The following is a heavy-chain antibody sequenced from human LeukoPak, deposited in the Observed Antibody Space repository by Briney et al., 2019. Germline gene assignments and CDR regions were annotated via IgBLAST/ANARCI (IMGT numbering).Heavy chain of an antibody. CDR3: ARARGIAAAADSDYFDY. V-gene: IGHV3-30*02. J-gene: IGHJ4*02. CDR1: GFTFSSYG. Sequence: GGSLRLSCAASGFTFSSYGMHWVRQTPGKGLEWVAFIRNDGSNKYYADSVKGRFTISRDNAKNSLYLQMNSLRAEDTAVYYCARARGIAAAADSDYFDYWGQGTLVTVSS. D-gene: IGHD6-13*01. CDR2: IRNDGSNK.